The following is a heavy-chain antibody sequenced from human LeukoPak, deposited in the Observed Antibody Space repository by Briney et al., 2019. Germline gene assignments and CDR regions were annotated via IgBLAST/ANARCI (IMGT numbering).Heavy chain of an antibody. J-gene: IGHJ6*02. Sequence: GGSLSLSCAASGFTFSSYDMNWVRQAPGKGLEWVSYISSSGSSIYYADSVKGRFTISRDNAKNSLCLQMNSLRVEDTAVYYCARPPSITNPYYGLDVWGQGTTVTVSS. D-gene: IGHD3-3*01. CDR2: ISSSGSSI. CDR3: ARPPSITNPYYGLDV. V-gene: IGHV3-48*03. CDR1: GFTFSSYD.